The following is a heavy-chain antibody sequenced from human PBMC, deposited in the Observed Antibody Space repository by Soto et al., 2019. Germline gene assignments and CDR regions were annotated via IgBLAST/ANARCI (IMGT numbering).Heavy chain of an antibody. V-gene: IGHV2-5*02. CDR1: GFSLSTSGVG. D-gene: IGHD2-21*02. CDR3: IQSRCGGDCLQSYASHYYYGLDV. J-gene: IGHJ6*02. Sequence: QITLKESGPTLVKPTQTLTLTCTFSGFSLSTSGVGVGWIRQPPGKALEWLALIYWDDDKRYSPSLRSRLTIIKDTSKNQVVLTMTNMDPAYTATYYCIQSRCGGDCLQSYASHYYYGLDVWGQGTTVAVSS. CDR2: IYWDDDK.